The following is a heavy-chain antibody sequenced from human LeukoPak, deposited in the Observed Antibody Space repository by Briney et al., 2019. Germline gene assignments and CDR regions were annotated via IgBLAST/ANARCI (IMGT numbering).Heavy chain of an antibody. J-gene: IGHJ4*02. CDR2: ISWNSGSI. CDR3: AKDIVRRVGWELLRGFDY. D-gene: IGHD1-26*01. CDR1: GFTFDDYA. V-gene: IGHV3-9*01. Sequence: PGGSLRLSCAASGFTFDDYAMHWVRQAPGKGLEWVSGISWNSGSIGYADSVKGRFTISRDNAKNSLYLQMNSLRAEDTALYYCAKDIVRRVGWELLRGFDYWGQGTLVTVSS.